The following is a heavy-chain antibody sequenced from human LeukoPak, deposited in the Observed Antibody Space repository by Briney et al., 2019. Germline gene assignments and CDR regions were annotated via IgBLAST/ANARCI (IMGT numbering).Heavy chain of an antibody. D-gene: IGHD3-10*01. CDR1: GFTFSESW. CDR2: LNLDGSDK. CDR3: AKGKMVHNQYYYYGMDV. Sequence: HTGGSLRLSCVVSGFTFSESWMSWVRQAPGKGLGWVASLNLDGSDKYYVDSVKGRFTISRDNAKNSLYPQMDSLRVEDTAVYYCAKGKMVHNQYYYYGMDVWGQGTTVTVSS. V-gene: IGHV3-7*03. J-gene: IGHJ6*02.